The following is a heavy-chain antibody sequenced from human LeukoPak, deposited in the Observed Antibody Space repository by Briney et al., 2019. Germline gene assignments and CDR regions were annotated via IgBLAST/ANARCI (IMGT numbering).Heavy chain of an antibody. CDR3: ARGPLAAAGTLTYYYYGMDV. CDR1: GGSISSYY. J-gene: IGHJ6*02. CDR2: INHSGST. V-gene: IGHV4-34*01. Sequence: SETLSLTCTVSGGSISSYYWGWIRQPPGKGLEWIGEINHSGSTNYNPSLKSRVTISVDTSKNQFSLKLSSVTAADTAVYYCARGPLAAAGTLTYYYYGMDVWGQGTTVTVSS. D-gene: IGHD6-13*01.